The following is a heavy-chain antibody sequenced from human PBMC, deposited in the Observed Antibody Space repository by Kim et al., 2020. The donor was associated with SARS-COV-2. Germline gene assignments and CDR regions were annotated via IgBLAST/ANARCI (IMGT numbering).Heavy chain of an antibody. J-gene: IGHJ4*02. V-gene: IGHV3-49*04. CDR2: IRSKAYSRTT. CDR1: GFTFGYYA. CDR3: TRDAVGQEMATTHFDF. Sequence: GWSLRLSCTASGFTFGYYAMSWVRQAPGKGLEWVGFIRSKAYSRTTEYAASVKGRFTISRDDSKSIAYLQMNSLKTEDTAVYYCTRDAVGQEMATTHFDFWGQGTLVTVSS. D-gene: IGHD5-12*01.